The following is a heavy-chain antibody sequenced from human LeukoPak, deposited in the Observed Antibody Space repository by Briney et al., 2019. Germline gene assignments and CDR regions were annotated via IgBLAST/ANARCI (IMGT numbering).Heavy chain of an antibody. CDR2: IKGDGIST. CDR3: AKDHYWSIDY. V-gene: IGHV3-74*01. CDR1: GYTLTELS. J-gene: IGHJ4*02. D-gene: IGHD3-3*01. Sequence: SCKVSGYTLTELSMHWVRHAPGQGLVWVSRIKGDGISTNYADSVKGRFTISRDIAKNTLYLQMNSLRAEDTGVYYCAKDHYWSIDYWGRGTLVTASS.